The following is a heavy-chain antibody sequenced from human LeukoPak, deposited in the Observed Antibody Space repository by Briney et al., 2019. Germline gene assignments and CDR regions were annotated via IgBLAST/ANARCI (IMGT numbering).Heavy chain of an antibody. V-gene: IGHV4-34*01. D-gene: IGHD3-3*01. CDR1: GGSFSGYY. J-gene: IGHJ6*02. CDR3: ARDSYDFWSGYLYYYYGMDV. CDR2: INHSGST. Sequence: PSETLSLTCAVYGGSFSGYYWSWIRQPPGKGLEWIGEINHSGSTNYNPSLKSRVTISVDTSKNQFSLKLSSVTAADTAVYYCARDSYDFWSGYLYYYYGMDVWGQGTTVTVSS.